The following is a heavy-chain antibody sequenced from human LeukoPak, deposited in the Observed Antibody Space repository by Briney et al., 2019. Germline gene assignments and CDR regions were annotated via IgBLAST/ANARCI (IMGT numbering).Heavy chain of an antibody. CDR2: IYTSGST. CDR3: ARRNYVLRYFEPDWYFDL. CDR1: GGSISSGSYY. Sequence: PSETLSLTCTVSGGSISSGSYYWSWIRQPAGKGLEWIGRIYTSGSTNYNPSLKSRVTISVDTSKNQFSLKLSSVTAADTAVYYCARRNYVLRYFEPDWYFDLWGRGTLVTVSS. J-gene: IGHJ2*01. V-gene: IGHV4-61*02. D-gene: IGHD3-9*01.